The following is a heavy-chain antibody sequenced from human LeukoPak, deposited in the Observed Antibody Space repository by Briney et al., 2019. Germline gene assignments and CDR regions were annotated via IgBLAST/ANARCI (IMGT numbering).Heavy chain of an antibody. CDR3: ASCLDGDYWGGAYFDY. D-gene: IGHD4-17*01. Sequence: GRSLRLSCAASGFTFSSYAMHWVRQAPGKGLEGVAVISYDGSNKYYADSVKGRFTISRDNSKNTLYLQMNSLRAEDTAVYYCASCLDGDYWGGAYFDYWGQGTLVTVSS. CDR2: ISYDGSNK. V-gene: IGHV3-30*04. CDR1: GFTFSSYA. J-gene: IGHJ4*02.